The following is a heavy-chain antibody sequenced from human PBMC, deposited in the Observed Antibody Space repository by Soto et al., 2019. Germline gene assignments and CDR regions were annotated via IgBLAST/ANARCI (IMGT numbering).Heavy chain of an antibody. CDR1: GGSIISYY. D-gene: IGHD3-10*01. Sequence: SETLSLTCTVSGGSIISYYCILIRQPPGKGLEWIGYIYYSGSTNYNPSLKSRVTISVDTSKNQFSLKLSSVTAADTAVYYCARHPFGSYGSEDYWGQGTLVTVSS. CDR3: ARHPFGSYGSEDY. J-gene: IGHJ4*02. V-gene: IGHV4-59*08. CDR2: IYYSGST.